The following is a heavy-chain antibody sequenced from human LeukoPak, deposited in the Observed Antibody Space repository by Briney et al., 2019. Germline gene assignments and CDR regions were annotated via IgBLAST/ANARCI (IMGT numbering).Heavy chain of an antibody. Sequence: PGGSLRLSCAASGFTFSNYAMRWVRQAPGKGLEWVSGISGSGDSTYYADSVKGRFTISRDNSKNTLYLQMNSLRAEDTAVYYCARAKADGYSSGWGQTLYYYYMDVWGKGTTVTISS. V-gene: IGHV3-23*01. J-gene: IGHJ6*03. CDR1: GFTFSNYA. CDR3: ARAKADGYSSGWGQTLYYYYMDV. CDR2: ISGSGDST. D-gene: IGHD6-19*01.